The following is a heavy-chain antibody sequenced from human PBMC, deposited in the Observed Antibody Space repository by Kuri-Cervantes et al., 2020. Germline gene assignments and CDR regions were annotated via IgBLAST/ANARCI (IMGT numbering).Heavy chain of an antibody. Sequence: SETLSLTCTVSGGSVSSSSYYWCWIRQPPGKGLEWIGSIYYSGSTYYNPSLKSRVTISVDTSKNQFSLKLSSVTAADTAVYYCARQGVIMVWYFDLWGRGTLVTVSS. CDR1: GGSVSSSSYY. J-gene: IGHJ2*01. CDR3: ARQGVIMVWYFDL. D-gene: IGHD3-3*01. CDR2: IYYSGST. V-gene: IGHV4-39*01.